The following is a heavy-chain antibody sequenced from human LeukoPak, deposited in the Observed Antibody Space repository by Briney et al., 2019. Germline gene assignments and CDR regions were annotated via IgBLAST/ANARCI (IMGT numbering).Heavy chain of an antibody. CDR1: GGSIVSYY. CDR3: ARDHGGYYFDY. CDR2: IYYSGST. Sequence: KSSETLSLTCTVSGGSIVSYYWSWFRQPPGKRLEWIGHIYYSGSTNYNPSLKSRVSISVDTSKNQFSLRLNSVTAADTAVYYCARDHGGYYFDYWGQGTLVTVSS. D-gene: IGHD3-16*01. V-gene: IGHV4-59*01. J-gene: IGHJ4*02.